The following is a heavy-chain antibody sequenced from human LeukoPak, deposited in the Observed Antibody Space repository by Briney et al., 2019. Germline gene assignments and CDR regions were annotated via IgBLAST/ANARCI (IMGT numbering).Heavy chain of an antibody. D-gene: IGHD5-18*01. CDR2: ISSSGSTI. V-gene: IGHV3-48*03. CDR3: VGGGGRFYNYGQLYYFDF. J-gene: IGHJ4*02. Sequence: PGGSLRLSCAASRFTFRTYEMNWVRQAPGKGLEWISYISSSGSTIYYADSVKGRFTISRDNAKNSPYLHMNSLRAEDTAVYYWVGGGGRFYNYGQLYYFDFWGQGTLVTVSS. CDR1: RFTFRTYE.